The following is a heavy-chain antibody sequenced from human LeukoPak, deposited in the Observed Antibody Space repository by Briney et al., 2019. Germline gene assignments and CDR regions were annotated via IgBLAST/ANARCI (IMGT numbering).Heavy chain of an antibody. V-gene: IGHV3-7*01. CDR1: GFTFSSYW. Sequence: PGGSLRLSCAASGFTFSSYWMSWVRQAPGKGLEWVANIKQDGREKYYVDSVKGRFTNSRDNAKTSLYLQRNSLRAVDTAVYYCARDLDPSSSPFPYYFDYWGQGTLVTVSS. CDR2: IKQDGREK. J-gene: IGHJ4*02. D-gene: IGHD6-6*01. CDR3: ARDLDPSSSPFPYYFDY.